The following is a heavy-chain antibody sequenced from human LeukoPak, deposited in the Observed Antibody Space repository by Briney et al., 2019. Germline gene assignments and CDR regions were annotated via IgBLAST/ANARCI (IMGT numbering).Heavy chain of an antibody. CDR2: MNPNSGNT. CDR3: ARGWPPTVSAD. Sequence: ASVKVSCKASGYTFTSYDINWVRQATGQELEWMGWMNPNSGNTGYAQKFQGRVTMTRNTSISTAYMELSSLRSEDTAVHYCARGWPPTVSADWGQGTLVTVSS. V-gene: IGHV1-8*01. CDR1: GYTFTSYD. D-gene: IGHD4-11*01. J-gene: IGHJ4*02.